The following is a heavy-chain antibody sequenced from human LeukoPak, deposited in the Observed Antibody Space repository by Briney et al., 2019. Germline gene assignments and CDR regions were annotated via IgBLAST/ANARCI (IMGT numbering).Heavy chain of an antibody. CDR3: ARDEYDFWSGPPFLRTERAHPPFDY. Sequence: KSGGSLRLSCAASGFTFSSYSMNWVRQAPGKGLEWVSSISSSSSYIYYADSVKGRFTISRDNAKNSLYLQMNSLRAEDTAVYYCARDEYDFWSGPPFLRTERAHPPFDYWGQGTLVTVSS. CDR2: ISSSSSYI. CDR1: GFTFSSYS. D-gene: IGHD3-3*01. J-gene: IGHJ4*02. V-gene: IGHV3-21*01.